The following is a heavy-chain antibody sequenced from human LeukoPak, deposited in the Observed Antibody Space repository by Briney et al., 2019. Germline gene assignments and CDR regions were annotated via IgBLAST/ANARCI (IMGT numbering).Heavy chain of an antibody. D-gene: IGHD5-18*01. J-gene: IGHJ5*02. V-gene: IGHV1-46*01. Sequence: ASVKVSCKASGYSFTSYYVHWVRQAPAQGLEWVGIINPRTGSTTKPQKVQGRVIVTRDTSTSTVYMELSSLRSEDTAVYYCVRDFLGYSYGYSTKFDPWGQGTLVTVSS. CDR1: GYSFTSYY. CDR3: VRDFLGYSYGYSTKFDP. CDR2: INPRTGST.